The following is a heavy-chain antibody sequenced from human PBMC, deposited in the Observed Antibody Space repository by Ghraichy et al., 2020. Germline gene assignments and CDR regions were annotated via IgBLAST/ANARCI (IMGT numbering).Heavy chain of an antibody. CDR2: INPNSGDT. J-gene: IGHJ5*02. V-gene: IGHV1-2*02. D-gene: IGHD3-3*01. CDR1: GYSFIGYY. CDR3: ARGDYDFWSGHWAPPELWFEP. Sequence: ASVKVSCKASGYSFIGYYIHWVRQAPGQGLEWMGWINPNSGDTDYAQKFQGRVTMTRDTSINSVYMELSSLRSDDTAVYYCARGDYDFWSGHWAPPELWFEPWGQGCLVTLSS.